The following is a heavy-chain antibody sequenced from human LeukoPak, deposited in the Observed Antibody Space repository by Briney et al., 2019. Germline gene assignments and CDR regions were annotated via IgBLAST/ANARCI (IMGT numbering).Heavy chain of an antibody. Sequence: PSETLSLTCAVYIDSFSNYHWNWIRQTPAKGMEWIGEVNESGGTNISPSLRSRVILSVDTSKNQFSLKLISVTVADTAIYYCARGQDATVPQVGKNWFDPWGQGTRVTVSS. J-gene: IGHJ5*02. V-gene: IGHV4-34*01. D-gene: IGHD1-26*01. CDR3: ARGQDATVPQVGKNWFDP. CDR2: VNESGGT. CDR1: IDSFSNYH.